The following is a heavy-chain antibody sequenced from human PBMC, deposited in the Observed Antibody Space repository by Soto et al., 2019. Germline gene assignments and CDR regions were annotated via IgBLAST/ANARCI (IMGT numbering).Heavy chain of an antibody. Sequence: PGGSLRLSCAASGFTFSSYAMSWVRQAPGKGLEWVSAISGSGGSTYYADSVKGRFTVSRDNSKNTLYLQMNSLRAEDTAVYYCAKESSSSWYFRVLDYWGQGTLVTVSS. CDR1: GFTFSSYA. CDR2: ISGSGGST. V-gene: IGHV3-23*01. D-gene: IGHD6-13*01. J-gene: IGHJ4*02. CDR3: AKESSSSWYFRVLDY.